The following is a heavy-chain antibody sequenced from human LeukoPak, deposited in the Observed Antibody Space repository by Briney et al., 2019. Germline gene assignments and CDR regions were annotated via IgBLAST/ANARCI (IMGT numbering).Heavy chain of an antibody. CDR3: ARGHWGSTYYFDY. Sequence: PSQTLSLTCTVSGGSISSGGYYWSWIRQPPGKGLEWIGYIYHSGSTYYNPSLKSRVTISVDRSKNQFSLKLSSVTAADTAVYYCARGHWGSTYYFDYWGQGTLVTVSP. J-gene: IGHJ4*02. CDR2: IYHSGST. V-gene: IGHV4-30-2*01. CDR1: GGSISSGGYY. D-gene: IGHD7-27*01.